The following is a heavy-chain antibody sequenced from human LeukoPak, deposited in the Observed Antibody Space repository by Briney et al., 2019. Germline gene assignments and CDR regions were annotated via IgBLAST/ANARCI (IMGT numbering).Heavy chain of an antibody. J-gene: IGHJ2*01. D-gene: IGHD7-27*01. CDR2: ITGSSTWT. CDR1: GFTFGTYG. Sequence: GGSLRLSCEACGFTFGTYGMTWVRQAPGKRLEWVSGITGSSTWTYYADSVRGRFTISRDNSKNTLHLQMNNLTADDTAIYYCARELVSLGTGYFDLWGRGTLVTVSS. CDR3: ARELVSLGTGYFDL. V-gene: IGHV3-23*01.